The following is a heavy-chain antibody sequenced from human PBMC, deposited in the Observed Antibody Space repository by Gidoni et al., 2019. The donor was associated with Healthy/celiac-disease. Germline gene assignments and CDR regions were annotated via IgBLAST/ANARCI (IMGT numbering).Heavy chain of an antibody. CDR3: ARERADYYGSGSYSWFDP. J-gene: IGHJ5*02. V-gene: IGHV4-30-4*01. CDR2: IYYSGST. CDR1: GGSISSGDYY. D-gene: IGHD3-10*01. Sequence: QVQLQESGPGLVKPSQTLSLTCTVSGGSISSGDYYWSWIRQPPGKGLEWIGYIYYSGSTYYNPSLKSRVTISVDTSKNQFSLKLSSVTAADTAVYYCARERADYYGSGSYSWFDPWGQGTLVTVSS.